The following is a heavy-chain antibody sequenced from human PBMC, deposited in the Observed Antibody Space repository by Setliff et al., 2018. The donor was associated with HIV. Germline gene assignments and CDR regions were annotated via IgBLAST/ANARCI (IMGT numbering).Heavy chain of an antibody. Sequence: SETLSLTCTVSGGSISSTSSYWGWIRQPPGKGLEWIGNIYYSGSTYYNPSLKSRLTIAVDTSRNYFSLKLSSVTAADTAVYYCARGRGFGESGYSYYYMDVWGKGTTVTVSS. CDR1: GGSISSTSSY. J-gene: IGHJ6*03. CDR2: IYYSGST. D-gene: IGHD3-10*01. CDR3: ARGRGFGESGYSYYYMDV. V-gene: IGHV4-39*02.